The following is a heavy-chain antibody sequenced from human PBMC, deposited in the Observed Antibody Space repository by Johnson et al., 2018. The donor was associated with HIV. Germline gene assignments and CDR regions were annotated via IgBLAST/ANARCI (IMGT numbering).Heavy chain of an antibody. V-gene: IGHV3-23*04. J-gene: IGHJ3*02. CDR2: ISGSGGST. D-gene: IGHD5-18*01. Sequence: EQLVESGGGLVQRGGSLRLSCAAYGFTFSSYAMTWVRQAPGKGVEWVSAISGSGGSTGYADSVKGRFTISRDNAKNSLYLQMNSLRAEDTALYYCARAGYSYGLGAFDIWGQGTMVTVSS. CDR1: GFTFSSYA. CDR3: ARAGYSYGLGAFDI.